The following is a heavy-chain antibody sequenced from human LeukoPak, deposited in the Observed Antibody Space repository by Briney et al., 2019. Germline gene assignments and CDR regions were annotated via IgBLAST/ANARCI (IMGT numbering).Heavy chain of an antibody. J-gene: IGHJ4*02. CDR1: GLTFSDFW. CDR3: AREGDYDHFDY. CDR2: VKGDGRTT. V-gene: IGHV3-74*01. D-gene: IGHD3-22*01. Sequence: PGGSLRLSCAASGLTFSDFWMHWVRQPPGKGLVWVALVKGDGRTTIYADSVKGRFTISRDNAKNSLYLQMNSLRDEDTALYYCAREGDYDHFDYWGQGSLVTVSS.